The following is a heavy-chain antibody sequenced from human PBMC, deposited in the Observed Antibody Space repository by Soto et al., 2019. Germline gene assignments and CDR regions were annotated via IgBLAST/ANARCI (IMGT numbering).Heavy chain of an antibody. CDR1: GFTFNNYA. J-gene: IGHJ4*02. V-gene: IGHV3-23*01. CDR3: AKAGGAAGTVDYFDY. Sequence: LRLSCAASGFTFNNYAINWVRQSPGKGLEWVSVISGSAGSTYYADSVKGRFTITRDNSKNTLYLQMNSLRAEDTAVHYCAKAGGAAGTVDYFDYWGQGTLVTVSS. D-gene: IGHD6-13*01. CDR2: ISGSAGST.